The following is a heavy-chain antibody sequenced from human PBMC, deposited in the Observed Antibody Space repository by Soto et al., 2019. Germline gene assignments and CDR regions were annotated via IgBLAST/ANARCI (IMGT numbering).Heavy chain of an antibody. J-gene: IGHJ4*02. CDR2: ISYDGSNK. V-gene: IGHV3-30*03. CDR3: APHDYGGNSIGY. CDR1: GFTFSSYG. Sequence: PGGSLRLSCAASGFTFSSYGMHWVRQAPGKGLEWVAVISYDGSNKYYADSVKGRFTISRDNSKNTLYLQMNSLRAEDTAVYYCAPHDYGGNSIGYWGQGTLVTVSS. D-gene: IGHD4-17*01.